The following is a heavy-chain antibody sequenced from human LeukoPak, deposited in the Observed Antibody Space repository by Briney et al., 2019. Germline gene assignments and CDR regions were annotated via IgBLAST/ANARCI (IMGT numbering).Heavy chain of an antibody. Sequence: PGGSLRLSCAASGFTFSSYSMHWVRQAPGKGLEWVSSISSTNTYIYYADSVKGRFTIFRDNAKNSLYLQMNSLRAEDTAVYYCARDDERDYTNLVGATLDYWGRGTLVTVSS. V-gene: IGHV3-21*01. D-gene: IGHD1-26*01. CDR2: ISSTNTYI. CDR1: GFTFSSYS. CDR3: ARDDERDYTNLVGATLDY. J-gene: IGHJ4*02.